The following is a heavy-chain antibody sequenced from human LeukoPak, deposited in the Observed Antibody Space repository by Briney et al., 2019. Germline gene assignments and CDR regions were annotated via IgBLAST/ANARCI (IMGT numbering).Heavy chain of an antibody. CDR3: ARNILFAFDI. CDR1: GFTFSTYW. Sequence: GGSLRLSCAASGFTFSTYWMSWVRQAPGKGLEWVSIIYNDGSTYYADSMKGRFTISRDNSKNTLYLQVNSLRAEDTAMYYCARNILFAFDIWGQGTMVTVSS. J-gene: IGHJ3*02. CDR2: IYNDGST. V-gene: IGHV3-53*01. D-gene: IGHD2/OR15-2a*01.